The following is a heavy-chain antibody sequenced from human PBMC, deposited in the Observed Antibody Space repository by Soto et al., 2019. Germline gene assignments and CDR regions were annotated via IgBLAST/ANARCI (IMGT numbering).Heavy chain of an antibody. V-gene: IGHV4-59*08. Sequence: PSETLSLTCTVSGDSISTDYWSWIRQSPGKGLEWIGFIYYGGSTNYNPSLKSRVTISVDTPKNQFSLKLSSVTAADTAVYYCAHNWNCGSLVHWGQGTLVTVSS. CDR2: IYYGGST. J-gene: IGHJ4*02. CDR1: GDSISTDY. D-gene: IGHD1-1*01. CDR3: AHNWNCGSLVH.